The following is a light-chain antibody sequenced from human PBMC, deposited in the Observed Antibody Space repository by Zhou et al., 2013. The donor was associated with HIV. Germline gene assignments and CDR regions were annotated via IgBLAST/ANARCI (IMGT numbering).Light chain of an antibody. Sequence: DIQMTQSPSSLSASVGDKVNITCRASQNISTHLNWYQQKPGKAPKVLIYGASSLQSGVPLRFRGSGSGTEFTLTISCLQPEDFATYYCQQSQSYITRTFGPWDQSGNQT. J-gene: IGKJ3*01. CDR3: QQSQSYITRT. V-gene: IGKV1-39*01. CDR1: QNISTH. CDR2: GAS.